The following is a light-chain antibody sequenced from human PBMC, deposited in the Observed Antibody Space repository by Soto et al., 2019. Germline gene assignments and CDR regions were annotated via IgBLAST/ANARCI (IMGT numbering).Light chain of an antibody. CDR2: DVS. J-gene: IGKJ1*01. V-gene: IGKV1-13*02. CDR1: QGISRY. Sequence: AIQLTQSPASLSASVGDRVTITCRASQGISRYLAWYQQKPGKAPKLLIYDVSSLESGVPSRFSGSGSGTEFTLAISSLQPDDFATYYCQQYNSYPWTFGQGTKVDNK. CDR3: QQYNSYPWT.